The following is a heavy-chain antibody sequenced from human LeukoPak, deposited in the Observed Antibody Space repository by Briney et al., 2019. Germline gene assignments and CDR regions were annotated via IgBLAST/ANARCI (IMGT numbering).Heavy chain of an antibody. J-gene: IGHJ4*02. V-gene: IGHV1-69*13. D-gene: IGHD6-19*01. CDR2: LIPIFGTA. CDR1: GGTLSRYD. Sequence: SVKVSCKASGGTLSRYDIRWVRQDPGHGIEWMGVLIPIFGTANYAQKFQGRVTITADESTSTACMELSSLRSEGTAVYYCAREVRAVAGTLDYWGQGTLVTVSS. CDR3: AREVRAVAGTLDY.